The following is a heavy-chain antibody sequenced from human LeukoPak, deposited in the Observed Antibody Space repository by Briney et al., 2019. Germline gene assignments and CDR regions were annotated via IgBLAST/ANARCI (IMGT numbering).Heavy chain of an antibody. CDR2: INPNSGST. D-gene: IGHD4-17*01. Sequence: ASVKVSCKASGYTLRSYYIHWVRQAPGQGLEWMGVINPNSGSTSYPQRFQGRVTMTRDTSTSTVYMELSSLRSEDTAVYYCARDYNGDWRAFNIWGQGTMVTVSS. CDR1: GYTLRSYY. V-gene: IGHV1-46*01. J-gene: IGHJ3*02. CDR3: ARDYNGDWRAFNI.